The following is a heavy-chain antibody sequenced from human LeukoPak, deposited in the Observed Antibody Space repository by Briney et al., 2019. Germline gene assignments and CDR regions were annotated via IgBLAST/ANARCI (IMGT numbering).Heavy chain of an antibody. D-gene: IGHD1-26*01. V-gene: IGHV3-30*02. J-gene: IGHJ4*02. CDR2: IRYDGSDK. Sequence: GGSLRLSCAASGFTFNKYGMHWVRQAPGKGLEWVTFIRYDGSDKYYADSVKGRFTISRDNSKNTLYLQMNSLRAEDTAVYYCAKVVGSGILYYFDYWGQGTLVTVSS. CDR1: GFTFNKYG. CDR3: AKVVGSGILYYFDY.